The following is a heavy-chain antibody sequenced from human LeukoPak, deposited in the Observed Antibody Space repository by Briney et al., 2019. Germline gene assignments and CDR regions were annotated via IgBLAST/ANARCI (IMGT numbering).Heavy chain of an antibody. CDR3: ARAPLCSAVSCYGFVHY. Sequence: ASVKVSCKASGYTFTGYYMHWVRQAPGQGLEWMGWINPNSGGTNYAQKFQGRVTMTRDTSISTAYMELSSLRSDDSAVYYCARAPLCSAVSCYGFVHYWGQGTLVTVSS. J-gene: IGHJ4*02. D-gene: IGHD2-15*01. CDR1: GYTFTGYY. V-gene: IGHV1-2*02. CDR2: INPNSGGT.